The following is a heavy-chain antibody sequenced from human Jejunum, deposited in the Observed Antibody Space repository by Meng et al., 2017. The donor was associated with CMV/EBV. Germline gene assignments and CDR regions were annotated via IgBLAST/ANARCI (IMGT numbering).Heavy chain of an antibody. D-gene: IGHD7-27*01. V-gene: IGHV3-7*04. J-gene: IGHJ4*02. Sequence: SCVASGFTFSEFWMSWVRQTPGRGPEWVANIKEDGSDISYVDSVRGRFTISRDNAKNSLYLQMNSLTAEDTALYYCMRAHPLGTWGQGTLGTVSS. CDR1: GFTFSEFW. CDR3: MRAHPLGT. CDR2: IKEDGSDI.